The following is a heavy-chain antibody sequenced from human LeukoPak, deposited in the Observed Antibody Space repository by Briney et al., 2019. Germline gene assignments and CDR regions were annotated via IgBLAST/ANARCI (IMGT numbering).Heavy chain of an antibody. D-gene: IGHD1-26*01. CDR2: INPNSGGT. J-gene: IGHJ5*02. CDR1: GYTFTGYY. Sequence: VASVKVSCKASGYTFTGYYMHWVRQAPGQGLEWMGWINPNSGGTNYAQKFQGRVTMTRDTSISTAYMELSRLRSDDTAVYYCARVLEWELRVGNWFDPWGQGTLVTVSS. V-gene: IGHV1-2*02. CDR3: ARVLEWELRVGNWFDP.